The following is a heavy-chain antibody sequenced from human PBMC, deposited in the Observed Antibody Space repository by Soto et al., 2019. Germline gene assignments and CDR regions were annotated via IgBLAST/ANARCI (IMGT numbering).Heavy chain of an antibody. CDR2: ISGSGGST. CDR1: GFTFSSYA. Sequence: GGSLRLSCAASGFTFSSYAMSWVRQAPGKGLEWVSAISGSGGSTYYADSVKGRFTISRDNSKNTLYLRMTSLRPEDTAVYYCAKIRRVYYDILTGPRRYRLFDYWGQGTLVTVSS. J-gene: IGHJ4*02. D-gene: IGHD3-9*01. CDR3: AKIRRVYYDILTGPRRYRLFDY. V-gene: IGHV3-23*01.